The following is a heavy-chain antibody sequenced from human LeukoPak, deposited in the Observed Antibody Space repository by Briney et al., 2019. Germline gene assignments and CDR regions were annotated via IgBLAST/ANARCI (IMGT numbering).Heavy chain of an antibody. Sequence: SETLSLTCTVSGGSISSGGYSWNWIRQPPGKDLEWIGYIYHSGNTYYNPSLKSRVTISVDRSKDQFSLKLTSVTAADTAVYYCAGGGDSSGFYYYFDSWGQGTLVTVSS. D-gene: IGHD3-22*01. CDR3: AGGGDSSGFYYYFDS. CDR1: GGSISSGGYS. V-gene: IGHV4-30-2*01. J-gene: IGHJ4*02. CDR2: IYHSGNT.